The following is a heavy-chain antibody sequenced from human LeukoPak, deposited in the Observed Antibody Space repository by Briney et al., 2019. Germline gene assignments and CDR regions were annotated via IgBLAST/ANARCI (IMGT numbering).Heavy chain of an antibody. CDR3: AGSIIANFRLADY. CDR1: GFTFSSYS. CDR2: ISSSSSYI. J-gene: IGHJ4*02. Sequence: PGGSLRLSCAASGFTFSSYSINWVRQAPGKGLEWVSSISSSSSYIYYADSVKGRFTISRDNAKNSLYLQMNSLRAEDTAVYYCAGSIIANFRLADYWGQGTLVTVSS. V-gene: IGHV3-21*01. D-gene: IGHD6-19*01.